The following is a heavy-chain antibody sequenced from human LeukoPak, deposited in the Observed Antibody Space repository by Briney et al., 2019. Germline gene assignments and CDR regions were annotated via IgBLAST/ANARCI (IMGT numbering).Heavy chain of an antibody. CDR1: GYTFTSYA. J-gene: IGHJ5*02. Sequence: ASVKVSCKASGYTFTSYAMHWVRQAPGQRLEWMGWINAGNGSTKYSQKFQGRVTITRDTSASTAYMELSSLRSEDTAVYYCARAAAAGTLAWFDPWGQGTLVTVSS. V-gene: IGHV1-3*01. CDR3: ARAAAAGTLAWFDP. D-gene: IGHD6-13*01. CDR2: INAGNGST.